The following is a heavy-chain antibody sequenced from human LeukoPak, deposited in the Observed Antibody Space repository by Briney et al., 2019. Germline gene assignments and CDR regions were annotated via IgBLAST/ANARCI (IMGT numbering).Heavy chain of an antibody. CDR2: ISSSSSYI. CDR3: ARGGGLDV. D-gene: IGHD3-16*01. Sequence: GGSLRLSCAASGFTFSSYSMDWVRQAPGKGLEWVSSISSSSSYIYYADSVKGRFTISRDNAKNSLYLQMSNLRAEDTAVYFCARGGGLDVWGQGTTVTVSS. V-gene: IGHV3-21*04. CDR1: GFTFSSYS. J-gene: IGHJ6*02.